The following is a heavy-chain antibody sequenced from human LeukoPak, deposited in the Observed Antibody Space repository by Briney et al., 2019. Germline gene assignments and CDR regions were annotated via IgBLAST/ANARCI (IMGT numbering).Heavy chain of an antibody. J-gene: IGHJ6*04. V-gene: IGHV3-23*01. CDR1: GFSFSMYS. Sequence: GGSLRLFCAASGFSFSMYSMSWIRQAPGKGLEWVSVISDNGAVTFYGDSVKGRFTISREKAKNSLYLQMKSLIADDTAVYYCAAHRNTRFGGVWGKGTTVTISS. D-gene: IGHD3-10*02. CDR2: ISDNGAVT. CDR3: AAHRNTRFGGV.